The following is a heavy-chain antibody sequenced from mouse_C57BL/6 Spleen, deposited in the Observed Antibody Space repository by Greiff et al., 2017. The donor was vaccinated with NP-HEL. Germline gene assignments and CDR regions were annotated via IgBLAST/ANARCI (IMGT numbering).Heavy chain of an antibody. CDR2: IDPETGGT. Sequence: QVQLQQSGAELVRPGASVTLSCKASGYTFTDYEMHWVKQTPVHGLEWIGAIDPETGGTAYNQKFKGKAILTADKSSSPAYMELRSLTSEDSAVYYCTRFYYGSTPFAYWGQGTLVTVSA. J-gene: IGHJ3*01. D-gene: IGHD1-1*01. CDR3: TRFYYGSTPFAY. CDR1: GYTFTDYE. V-gene: IGHV1-15*01.